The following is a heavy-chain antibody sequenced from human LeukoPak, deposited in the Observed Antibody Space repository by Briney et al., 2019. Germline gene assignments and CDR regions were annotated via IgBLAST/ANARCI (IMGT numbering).Heavy chain of an antibody. CDR3: AQRPWFGTSDYYYGMDV. CDR1: GFTFSSYA. D-gene: IGHD6-25*01. V-gene: IGHV3-23*01. Sequence: GGSLRLSCAASGFTFSSYAMSWVRQAPGKGLEWVSAISGSGGSTYYADSVKGRFTISRDNSKNTLYLQMNSLRAEDTAVYYCAQRPWFGTSDYYYGMDVWGQGTTVTVSS. CDR2: ISGSGGST. J-gene: IGHJ6*02.